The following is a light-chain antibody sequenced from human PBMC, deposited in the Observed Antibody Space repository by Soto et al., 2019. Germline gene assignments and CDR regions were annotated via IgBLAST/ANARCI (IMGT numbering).Light chain of an antibody. J-gene: IGKJ1*01. CDR3: QQSYNFPRT. CDR2: SAY. CDR1: QNIDTX. Sequence: DIQMTQSPSSLSASVGDRVTITCRASQNIDTXLNWYLQKPGQAPKLLIYSAYSLQSGVAPRXSGDGSGTDFTLTISSLQPEXXXTYYCQQSYNFPRTFGXGT. V-gene: IGKV1-39*01.